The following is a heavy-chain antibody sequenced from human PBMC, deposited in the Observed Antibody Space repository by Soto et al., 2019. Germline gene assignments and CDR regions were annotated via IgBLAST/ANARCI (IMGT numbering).Heavy chain of an antibody. V-gene: IGHV4-31*03. CDR2: IYYSGST. CDR3: ARAKEQQLVIFGLLDI. D-gene: IGHD6-13*01. J-gene: IGHJ3*02. CDR1: GGSISSGGYY. Sequence: PSETLSLTCTVSGGSISSGGYYWNWIRQHPGKGLEWIGYIYYSGSTYYNPSLKSRVTISVDTSKNQFSLKLSSVTAADTAVYYCARAKEQQLVIFGLLDISGQGTMVTVSS.